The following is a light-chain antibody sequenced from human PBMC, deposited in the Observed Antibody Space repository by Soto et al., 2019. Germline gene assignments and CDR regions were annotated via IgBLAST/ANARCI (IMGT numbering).Light chain of an antibody. CDR1: QSVSSSF. V-gene: IGKV3-20*01. CDR2: GAS. CDR3: QQYDNSSLT. Sequence: EIVLTQSPGTLSLSPEERATLSCRASQSVSSSFLAWYQQKPGQAPRLLIYGASSRATGIPDRFSGSGYGTDFTLTISRLEPEDFAVYYCQQYDNSSLTFGGGTKVEIK. J-gene: IGKJ4*01.